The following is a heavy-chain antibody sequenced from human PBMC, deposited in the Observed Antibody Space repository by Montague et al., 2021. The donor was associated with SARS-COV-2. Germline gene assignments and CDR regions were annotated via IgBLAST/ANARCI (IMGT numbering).Heavy chain of an antibody. CDR3: AREYIEAAGHGDDY. CDR1: GFTFSSYE. V-gene: IGHV3-48*03. J-gene: IGHJ4*02. CDR2: ISRSGSII. D-gene: IGHD6-13*01. Sequence: SLSLSCSASGFTFSSYEMNWVRQAPGKGLEWASYISRSGSIIYYADSVKGRFTISRDNAKNSLYLQMNSLRAEDTAVYYCAREYIEAAGHGDDYWGQGTLVTSPQ.